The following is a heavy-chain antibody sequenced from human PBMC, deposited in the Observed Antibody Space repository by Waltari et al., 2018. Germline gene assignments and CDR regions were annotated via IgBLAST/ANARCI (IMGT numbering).Heavy chain of an antibody. CDR2: IWYDGSNK. CDR1: GFTFSSYG. V-gene: IGHV3-33*01. CDR3: ARGSVGELFHFDY. J-gene: IGHJ4*02. Sequence: QVQLVESGGGVVQPGRSLRLSCAASGFTFSSYGMHWVRQAPGKGLEWVAVIWYDGSNKYYADSVKGRFTISRDNAKNSLYLQMNSLRAEDTAVYYCARGSVGELFHFDYWGQGTLVTVSS. D-gene: IGHD3-10*01.